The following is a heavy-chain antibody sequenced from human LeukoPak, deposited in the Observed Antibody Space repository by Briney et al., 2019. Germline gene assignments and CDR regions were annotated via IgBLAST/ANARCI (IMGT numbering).Heavy chain of an antibody. CDR2: INSGGSTT. J-gene: IGHJ4*02. V-gene: IGHV3-48*03. CDR1: GFSFSNYE. Sequence: AGGSLRLSCAASGFSFSNYEMNRVRQAPGKGLEWLSYINSGGSTTYYADSVKGRFTISRDNAKNSLYLQMNSLRAEDTAVYYCASKHDYWGQGTLVTDSS. CDR3: ASKHDY.